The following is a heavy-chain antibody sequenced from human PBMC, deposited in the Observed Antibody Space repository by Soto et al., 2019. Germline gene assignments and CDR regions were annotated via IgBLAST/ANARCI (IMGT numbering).Heavy chain of an antibody. CDR2: IYYSGST. D-gene: IGHD3-16*01. CDR1: GGSISSYY. V-gene: IGHV4-59*01. CDR3: ARDGGGYCYGMDV. Sequence: PSETLSLTCTVSGGSISSYYCSWVRQPPGKGLEWNGHIYYSGSTNYNPYLKIRVTISVDTSTNQISLKLSSVTAADTAVYYCARDGGGYCYGMDVWGQGTTVTVSS. J-gene: IGHJ6*02.